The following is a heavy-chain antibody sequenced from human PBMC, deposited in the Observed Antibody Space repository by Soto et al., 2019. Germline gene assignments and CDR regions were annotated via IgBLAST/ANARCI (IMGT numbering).Heavy chain of an antibody. J-gene: IGHJ4*02. CDR1: GFTFSNFW. Sequence: EVQLVESGGGLVQPGGSLRLSCAASGFTFSNFWMSWVRQAPGKGLEWVASIKSDGSERSHVDAVRGRFSISRDNARNSLYLQMNGLRADDAAVYYCARDVIWGQGSRVTVSS. V-gene: IGHV3-7*05. CDR2: IKSDGSER. CDR3: ARDVI.